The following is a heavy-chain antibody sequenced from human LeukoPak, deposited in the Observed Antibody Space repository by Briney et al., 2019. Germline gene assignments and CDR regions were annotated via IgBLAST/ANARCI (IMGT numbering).Heavy chain of an antibody. CDR1: GGSISSGGYS. Sequence: PSETLSLTCAVSGGSISSGGYSWSWIRQPPGKGLEWIGYIYHSGSTYYNPSLKSRVTISVDRSKNQFSLKLSSATAADTAVYYCARAEFGLWQSAFDIWGQGTMVTVSS. J-gene: IGHJ3*02. V-gene: IGHV4-30-2*01. CDR2: IYHSGST. D-gene: IGHD2-21*01. CDR3: ARAEFGLWQSAFDI.